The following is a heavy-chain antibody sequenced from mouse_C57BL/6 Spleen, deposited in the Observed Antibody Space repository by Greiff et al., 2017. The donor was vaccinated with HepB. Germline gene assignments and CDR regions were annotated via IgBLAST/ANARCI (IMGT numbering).Heavy chain of an antibody. Sequence: VQLQQSGAELVKPGASVKLSCTASGFNITDYYMHWVKQRTEQGLEWIGRIDPEGGETKYATKFQGKATITADTSSNTAYLQLSSLTSEDTAVYYCASPYSNYDYWGQGTTLTVSS. CDR3: ASPYSNYDY. J-gene: IGHJ2*01. D-gene: IGHD2-5*01. CDR1: GFNITDYY. V-gene: IGHV14-2*01. CDR2: IDPEGGET.